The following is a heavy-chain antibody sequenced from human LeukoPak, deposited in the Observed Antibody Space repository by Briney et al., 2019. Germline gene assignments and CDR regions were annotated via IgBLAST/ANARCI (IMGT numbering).Heavy chain of an antibody. CDR2: IKQDGSEK. CDR3: ARDPPSTVAGTLFDY. Sequence: PGGSLRLSCAASGFTFSSYWMSWVRQAPGKGLEWVANIKQDGSEKYYVDSVKGRFTISRDNAKNSLYLQMNSLRAEDTAVYYCARDPPSTVAGTLFDYWGQGTLVTVSS. J-gene: IGHJ4*02. D-gene: IGHD6-19*01. V-gene: IGHV3-7*01. CDR1: GFTFSSYW.